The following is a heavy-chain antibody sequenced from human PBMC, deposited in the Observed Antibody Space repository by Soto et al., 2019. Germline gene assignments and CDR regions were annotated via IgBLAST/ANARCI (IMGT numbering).Heavy chain of an antibody. Sequence: PSETLSLTCTVSGGSISSYYWSWIRQPPGKGLEWIGEINHSGSTNYNPSLKSRVTISVDTSKNQFSLKLSSVTAADTAVYYCARVVPAAAIPWFDPWAQGTLVTVSS. CDR1: GGSISSYY. V-gene: IGHV4-34*01. D-gene: IGHD2-2*01. CDR2: INHSGST. CDR3: ARVVPAAAIPWFDP. J-gene: IGHJ5*02.